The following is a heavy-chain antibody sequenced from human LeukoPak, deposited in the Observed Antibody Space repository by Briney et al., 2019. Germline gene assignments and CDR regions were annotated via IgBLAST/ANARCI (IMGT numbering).Heavy chain of an antibody. CDR2: INPNSGGT. CDR1: GYTFTDYY. CDR3: ARVADYGDYTLPGDY. V-gene: IGHV1-2*02. J-gene: IGHJ4*02. D-gene: IGHD4-17*01. Sequence: ASVKVSCKASGYTFTDYYMHWVRQAPGQGLEWMGWINPNSGGTNYAQKFQGRVTMTRDTSINTAYMELSSLRSDGTAVYYCARVADYGDYTLPGDYWGQGTLVTVSS.